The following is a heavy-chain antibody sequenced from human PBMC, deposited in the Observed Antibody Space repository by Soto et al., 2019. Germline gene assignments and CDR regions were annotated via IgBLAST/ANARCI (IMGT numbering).Heavy chain of an antibody. V-gene: IGHV3-23*01. CDR1: GFAFREYA. J-gene: IGHJ4*02. D-gene: IGHD3-10*01. CDR3: ARLGGSGTDN. CDR2: ISVSGTNT. Sequence: EVQLLESGGGLVQPGGSLRLSCAASGFAFREYAMIWVRQAPGKGLEWVSTISVSGTNTYYGDSVKGRFAVSRDNSKNKLYLQMSSLRAEDTALYYCARLGGSGTDNWGQGTLVTDSS.